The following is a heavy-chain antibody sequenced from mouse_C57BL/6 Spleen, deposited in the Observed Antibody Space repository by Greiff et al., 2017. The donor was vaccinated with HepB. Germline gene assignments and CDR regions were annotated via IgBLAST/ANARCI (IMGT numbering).Heavy chain of an antibody. J-gene: IGHJ3*01. V-gene: IGHV10-3*01. CDR1: GFTFNTYA. D-gene: IGHD2-5*01. Sequence: DVMLVESGGGLVQPKGSLKLSCAASGFTFNTYAMHWVRQAPGKGLEWVARIRSKSSNYATYYADSVKDRFTISRDDSQSMLYLQMNNLKTEDTAMYYCVREGAYYSNYVLFAYWGQGTLVTVSA. CDR3: VREGAYYSNYVLFAY. CDR2: IRSKSSNYAT.